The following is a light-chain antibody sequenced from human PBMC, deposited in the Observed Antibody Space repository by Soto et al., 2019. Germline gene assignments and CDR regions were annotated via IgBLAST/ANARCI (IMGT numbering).Light chain of an antibody. CDR2: CAS. CDR1: QSVSSSY. CDR3: KQYGSSPNT. J-gene: IGKJ2*01. V-gene: IGKV3-20*01. Sequence: EIVLTQSPGTLSLSPGERATLSCRASQSVSSSYLAWYQQKPGQAPRLLIYCASSRATGIPDRFSGSGSGTDFTLTISRLEPEDFAVYYCKQYGSSPNTFGQGTKLEIK.